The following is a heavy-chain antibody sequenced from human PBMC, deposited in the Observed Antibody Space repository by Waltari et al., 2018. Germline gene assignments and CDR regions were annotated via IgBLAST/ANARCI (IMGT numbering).Heavy chain of an antibody. CDR3: ARAATVVGENGYYYAMDV. D-gene: IGHD3-3*01. CDR2: IYHGGSI. V-gene: IGHV4-30-2*01. Sequence: QLQLQESGSGLVKPSQTLSLTCAVSGGSISSGGYSWSWIRQPPGKGLEWIGYIYHGGSINYSPSLKSRVTISVDRSKNQFSLKLTSVTAADTAVYYCARAATVVGENGYYYAMDVWGQGTTVSVTS. CDR1: GGSISSGGYS. J-gene: IGHJ6*02.